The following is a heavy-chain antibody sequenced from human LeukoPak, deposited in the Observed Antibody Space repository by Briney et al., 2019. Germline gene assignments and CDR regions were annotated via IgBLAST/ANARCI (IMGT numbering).Heavy chain of an antibody. D-gene: IGHD3-10*01. Sequence: GGSLRLSCAASGFTFSSFELDWVRQAPGRGLEWISYISSRDNTRYYAESVRGRFTMSRDNAKNSLSLQMNGLRAEDTAFYYCARGFGRFGHRFGYLGQGTLVTVSS. J-gene: IGHJ4*02. CDR3: ARGFGRFGHRFGY. CDR1: GFTFSSFE. V-gene: IGHV3-48*03. CDR2: ISSRDNTR.